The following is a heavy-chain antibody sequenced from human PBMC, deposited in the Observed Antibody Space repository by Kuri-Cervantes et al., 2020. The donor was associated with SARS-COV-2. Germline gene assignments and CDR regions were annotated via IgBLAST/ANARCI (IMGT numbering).Heavy chain of an antibody. CDR2: INPSGGST. J-gene: IGHJ6*03. V-gene: IGHV1-46*01. CDR3: ARGPYYDFWSGYRVGYYMDV. D-gene: IGHD3-3*01. CDR1: GYTFTSYY. Sequence: ASVKVSCKASGYTFTSYYMHWVRQAPGQGLEWMGIINPSGGSTSYAQKFQGRVTMTRDTSTSTVYMELSSLRSEDTAVYYCARGPYYDFWSGYRVGYYMDVWGKGTTVTVSS.